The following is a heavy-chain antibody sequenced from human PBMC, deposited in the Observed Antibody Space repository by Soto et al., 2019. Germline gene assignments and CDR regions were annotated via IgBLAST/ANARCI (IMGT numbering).Heavy chain of an antibody. J-gene: IGHJ4*02. D-gene: IGHD6-13*01. Sequence: SETLSLTCTVSGGSISSYYWSWIRQPPGKGLEWIGYIYYSGSTNYNPSLKSRVTISVDTSKNQFSLKLSSVTAADTAVYYCARLAAAGTKVDYWGKGTLVTV. CDR2: IYYSGST. CDR3: ARLAAAGTKVDY. V-gene: IGHV4-59*08. CDR1: GGSISSYY.